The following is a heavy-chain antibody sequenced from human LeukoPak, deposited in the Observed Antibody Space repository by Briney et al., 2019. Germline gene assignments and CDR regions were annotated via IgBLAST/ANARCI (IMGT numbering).Heavy chain of an antibody. CDR1: GGSISSSNYY. J-gene: IGHJ5*02. CDR3: ARDTGQYAPGTPGFTRFDP. D-gene: IGHD3-10*01. V-gene: IGHV4-39*07. CDR2: IYYSGST. Sequence: SETLSLTCTVSGGSISSSNYYWGWIRQPPGKGLEWIGSIYYSGSTYYNPSLKSRVIVSLDTSKNQFSLKLTSVTAADTAVYYCARDTGQYAPGTPGFTRFDPWGQGTLVTVSS.